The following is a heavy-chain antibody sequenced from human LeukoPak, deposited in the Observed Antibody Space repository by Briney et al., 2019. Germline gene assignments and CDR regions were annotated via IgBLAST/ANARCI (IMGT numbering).Heavy chain of an antibody. Sequence: SETLSLTCAVYGGSFSGYYWSWIRQPPGKGLEWIGEINHSGSTNYNPSLKSRVTISVDTSKNQFSLKLSSVTAADTAVYYCASRTTGTTSIDYWGQGTLVTVSS. J-gene: IGHJ4*02. CDR1: GGSFSGYY. CDR2: INHSGST. CDR3: ASRTTGTTSIDY. V-gene: IGHV4-34*01. D-gene: IGHD1-1*01.